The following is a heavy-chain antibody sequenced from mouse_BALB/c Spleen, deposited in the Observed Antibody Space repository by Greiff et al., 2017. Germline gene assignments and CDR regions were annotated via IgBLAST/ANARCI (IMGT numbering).Heavy chain of an antibody. D-gene: IGHD4-1*01. CDR3: ARPLGLGAWFAY. Sequence: EVKLQESGAELVKPGASVKLSCTASGFNIKDTYMHWVKQRPEQGLEWIGRIDPANGNTKYDPKFQGKATITADTSSNTAYLQLSSLTSEDTAVYYCARPLGLGAWFAYWGQGTLVTVSA. J-gene: IGHJ3*01. CDR2: IDPANGNT. V-gene: IGHV14-3*02. CDR1: GFNIKDTY.